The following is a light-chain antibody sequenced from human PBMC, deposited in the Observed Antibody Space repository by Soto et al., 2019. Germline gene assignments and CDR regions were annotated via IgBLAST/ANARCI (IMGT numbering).Light chain of an antibody. V-gene: IGKV1-6*01. CDR2: AAS. Sequence: AIPMTQSPSSLSASVGDRVTITCRASQGITDDLGWYQQKPGKAPKLLIYAASSLQSGVPSRFSGSGSGTDFTLTISSLQPEDFATYYCLQNFNFPWTFGLGTKVEIK. J-gene: IGKJ1*01. CDR1: QGITDD. CDR3: LQNFNFPWT.